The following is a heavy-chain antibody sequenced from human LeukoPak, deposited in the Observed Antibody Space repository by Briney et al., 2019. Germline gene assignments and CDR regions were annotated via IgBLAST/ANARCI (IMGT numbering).Heavy chain of an antibody. CDR3: ARDNYDDSSGYFNFDY. CDR1: GFTFSSYT. D-gene: IGHD3-22*01. Sequence: PGGSLRLSCAASGFTFSSYTMNWVRQAPGKGLEWVSSISSSSIYIYYADSVKGRFTISRDNAKNSLYLQMNSLRAEDTAVYYCARDNYDDSSGYFNFDYWGQGTLVTVSS. J-gene: IGHJ4*02. CDR2: ISSSSIYI. V-gene: IGHV3-21*01.